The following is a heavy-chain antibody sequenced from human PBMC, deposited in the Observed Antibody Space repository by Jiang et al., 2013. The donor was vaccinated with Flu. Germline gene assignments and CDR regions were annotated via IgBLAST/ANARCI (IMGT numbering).Heavy chain of an antibody. J-gene: IGHJ4*02. CDR1: GGSISSGGYY. CDR2: IYYSGST. V-gene: IGHV4-31*03. Sequence: GSGLVKPSQTLSLTCTVSGGSISSGGYYWSWIRQHLGKGLEWIGYIYYSGSTYYNPSLKSRVTISVDTSKNQFSLKLSSVTAADTAVYYCARYYYDSSGYYLGSGSSLPGDYYFDYWGQGTLVTVSS. CDR3: ARYYYDSSGYYLGSGSSLPGDYYFDY. D-gene: IGHD3-22*01.